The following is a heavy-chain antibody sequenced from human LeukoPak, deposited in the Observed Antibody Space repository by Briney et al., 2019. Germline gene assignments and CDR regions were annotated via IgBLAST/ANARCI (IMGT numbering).Heavy chain of an antibody. CDR1: GGSISSSSYY. V-gene: IGHV4-61*01. CDR2: IYYSGST. Sequence: SETLSLTCTVSGGSISSSSYYWRWIRQPPGKGLEWIAYIYYSGSTNYNPSLKSRVTISVDTSKNQFSLKLSSVTAADTAVYYCARVYYSNSYDYWYFDLWGRGTLVTVSS. D-gene: IGHD6-13*01. J-gene: IGHJ2*01. CDR3: ARVYYSNSYDYWYFDL.